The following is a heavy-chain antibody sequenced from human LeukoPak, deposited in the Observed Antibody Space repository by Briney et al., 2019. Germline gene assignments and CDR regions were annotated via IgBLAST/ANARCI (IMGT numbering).Heavy chain of an antibody. Sequence: GGSLRLSCAASGFTFSSYGMHWVRQAPGKGLGWVAFIRYDGSNKYYADSVKGRFTISRDNSKNTLYLQMNSLRVEDTAVYYCAKDGIIVVVTAVDAFDIWGQGTMVTVSS. CDR1: GFTFSSYG. J-gene: IGHJ3*02. D-gene: IGHD2-21*02. CDR3: AKDGIIVVVTAVDAFDI. V-gene: IGHV3-30*02. CDR2: IRYDGSNK.